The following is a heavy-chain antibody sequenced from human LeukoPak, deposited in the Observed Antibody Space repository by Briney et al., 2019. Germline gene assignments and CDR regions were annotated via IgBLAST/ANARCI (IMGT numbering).Heavy chain of an antibody. V-gene: IGHV3-23*01. Sequence: GGSLRLSCAASGFTFTNYPMSWVRQTPGKGLEWISAISANGRSTYYADSVKGRFTISRDNSKNTLYLQMNSLRAEDTAVYYCAKGLTDHCGSTNFCVEGARDAFDIWGQGTMVTVSS. J-gene: IGHJ3*02. CDR3: AKGLTDHCGSTNFCVEGARDAFDI. CDR1: GFTFTNYP. D-gene: IGHD2-2*01. CDR2: ISANGRST.